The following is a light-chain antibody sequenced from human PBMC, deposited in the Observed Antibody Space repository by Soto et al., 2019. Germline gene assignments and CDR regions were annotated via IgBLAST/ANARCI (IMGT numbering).Light chain of an antibody. CDR2: AAS. CDR1: QGIRDD. CDR3: LQDYNYPNT. J-gene: IGKJ2*01. V-gene: IGKV1-6*01. Sequence: AIPMTQSPSSLSASVGDRVTITCRASQGIRDDLGWYQQKPGKAPKLLIYAASSLQSGVPSRFSGSGSGTDFTLTISSLQPEDFATYYCLQDYNYPNTFGQGTKLEIK.